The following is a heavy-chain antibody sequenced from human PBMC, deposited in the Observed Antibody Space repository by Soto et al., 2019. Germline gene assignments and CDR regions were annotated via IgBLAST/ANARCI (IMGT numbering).Heavy chain of an antibody. D-gene: IGHD3-10*01. J-gene: IGHJ3*02. V-gene: IGHV3-21*01. Sequence: EVQLVESGGGLVKPGGSLRLSCAASGFTFSSYSMNWVRQAPGKGLEWVSSISSSSSYIYYADSVKGRFTISRDNAKNSLYLQMNSLRAEDTAVYYCARQERRERGRPSAFDIWGQGTMVTVSS. CDR2: ISSSSSYI. CDR3: ARQERRERGRPSAFDI. CDR1: GFTFSSYS.